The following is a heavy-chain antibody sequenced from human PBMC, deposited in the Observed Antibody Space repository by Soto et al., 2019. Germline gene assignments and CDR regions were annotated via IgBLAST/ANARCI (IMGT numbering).Heavy chain of an antibody. CDR3: AWTPHPLPYSDCVGNYIDV. CDR2: ISGSGTNT. Sequence: EVQLLESGGGLVLPGGSLRLSCEASGFTFRGCAMSWVRQAPGKGPEWVSGISGSGTNTYYTDSVKGRFTVSRDDSKNILFLQMHSLRAEDTAVYYCAWTPHPLPYSDCVGNYIDVWGKGTTVTVSS. V-gene: IGHV3-23*01. CDR1: GFTFRGCA. D-gene: IGHD2-21*02. J-gene: IGHJ6*03.